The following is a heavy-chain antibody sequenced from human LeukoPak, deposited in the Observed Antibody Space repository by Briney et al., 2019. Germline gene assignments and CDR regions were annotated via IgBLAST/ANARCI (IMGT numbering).Heavy chain of an antibody. CDR3: AKGGSSGWYPGYFQH. CDR2: IKQDGSEK. J-gene: IGHJ1*01. Sequence: PGGSLRLSCAASGFTFSSYWMSWVRQAPGKGLEWVANIKQDGSEKYYVDSVKGRFTISRDNAKNSLYLQMNSLRAEDMALYYCAKGGSSGWYPGYFQHWGQGTLVTVSS. CDR1: GFTFSSYW. V-gene: IGHV3-7*03. D-gene: IGHD6-19*01.